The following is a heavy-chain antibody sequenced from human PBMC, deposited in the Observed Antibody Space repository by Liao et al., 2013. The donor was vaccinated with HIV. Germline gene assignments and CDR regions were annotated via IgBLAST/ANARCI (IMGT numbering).Heavy chain of an antibody. D-gene: IGHD4-23*01. Sequence: QVQLQESGSGLVKPSETLSLTCTVSGDSISGYYWSWIRQPPGKGLQWIGYIYYSGNTNYNPSLKSRVTISVDTSKNQFSLKLSSVTAADTAVYYCARAGLDYGGPNYFDYWGQGTLVTVSS. J-gene: IGHJ4*02. CDR2: IYYSGNT. CDR3: ARAGLDYGGPNYFDY. CDR1: GDSISGYY. V-gene: IGHV4-59*12.